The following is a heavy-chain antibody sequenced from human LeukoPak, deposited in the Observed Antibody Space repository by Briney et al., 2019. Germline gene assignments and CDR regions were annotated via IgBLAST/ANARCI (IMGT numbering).Heavy chain of an antibody. CDR1: GGTFSSYA. CDR3: ARSGYDYRKFDY. V-gene: IGHV1-69*13. J-gene: IGHJ4*02. CDR2: IIPIFGTA. D-gene: IGHD5-12*01. Sequence: ASVKVSCKASGGTFSSYAISWVRQAPGQGLEWMGGIIPIFGTANYAQKFQGRVTITADESTSTAYMELSSLRSEDTAVYYCARSGYDYRKFDYWGQGTLVTVSS.